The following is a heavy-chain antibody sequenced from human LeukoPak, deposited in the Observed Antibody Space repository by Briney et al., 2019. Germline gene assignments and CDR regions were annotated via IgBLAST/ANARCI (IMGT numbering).Heavy chain of an antibody. D-gene: IGHD1-26*01. V-gene: IGHV4-39*01. CDR1: GGSISSSSYY. J-gene: IGHJ1*01. Sequence: SETLSLTCTVSGGSISSSSYYLGWIRQPPGKGLEWIGSIYYSGSTYYNPSLKSRVTISVDTSKNQFSLKLSSVTAADTAVYYCARQKSGNLRWGQGTLVTVSS. CDR3: ARQKSGNLR. CDR2: IYYSGST.